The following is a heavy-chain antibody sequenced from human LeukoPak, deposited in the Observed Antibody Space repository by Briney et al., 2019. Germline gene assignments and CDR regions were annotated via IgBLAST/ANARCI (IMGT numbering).Heavy chain of an antibody. D-gene: IGHD6-13*01. CDR2: INGDGSL. J-gene: IGHJ4*02. CDR1: GLTFSTYW. Sequence: GGSLRLSCAASGLTFSTYWMHWVRQAPGKGLVWVSRINGDGSLSYADSVKGRFTISRDNTKNMLYLQMNSLGAEDTAVYYCAGGASSTVHYWGRGTLVTVSS. V-gene: IGHV3-74*01. CDR3: AGGASSTVHY.